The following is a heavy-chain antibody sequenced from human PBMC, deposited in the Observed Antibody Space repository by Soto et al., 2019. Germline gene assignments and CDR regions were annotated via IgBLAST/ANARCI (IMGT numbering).Heavy chain of an antibody. Sequence: TLSLTCTVSVGSISSGGYYWSWILQHPGKGLEWIGYIYYSGSTYYNPSLKSRVTISVDTSKNQFSLKLSSVTAADTAVYYCARDQSYSSSSRPYYYYGMDVWGQGTTVTVSS. V-gene: IGHV4-31*03. J-gene: IGHJ6*02. D-gene: IGHD6-6*01. CDR3: ARDQSYSSSSRPYYYYGMDV. CDR2: IYYSGST. CDR1: VGSISSGGYY.